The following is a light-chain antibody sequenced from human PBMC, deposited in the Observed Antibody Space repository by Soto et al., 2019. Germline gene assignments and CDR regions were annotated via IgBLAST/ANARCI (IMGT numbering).Light chain of an antibody. CDR3: HQSYSTLIT. V-gene: IGKV1-39*01. J-gene: IGKJ5*01. Sequence: DLQMTQSPSSLSASVGDRVTITCRASQSISIYLNWYQQKPGKAPKLLIYAASTLQSGVPSRFSGSGSGTDFTLTISSLQPEDFATYYCHQSYSTLITFGQGTRLEIK. CDR1: QSISIY. CDR2: AAS.